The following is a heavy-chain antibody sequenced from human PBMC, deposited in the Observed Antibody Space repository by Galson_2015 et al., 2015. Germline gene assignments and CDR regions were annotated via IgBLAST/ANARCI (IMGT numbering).Heavy chain of an antibody. CDR1: GGSISSGDYY. D-gene: IGHD2-2*01. V-gene: IGHV4-30-4*01. CDR3: ARDLRYCSSTSCDSISY. J-gene: IGHJ4*02. CDR2: IYYSGST. Sequence: TLSLTCTVSGGSISSGDYYWSWIRQPPGKGLEWIGYIYYSGSTYYNPSLKSRVTISVDTSKNQFSLKLSSVTAADTAVYYCARDLRYCSSTSCDSISYWGQGTLVTVSS.